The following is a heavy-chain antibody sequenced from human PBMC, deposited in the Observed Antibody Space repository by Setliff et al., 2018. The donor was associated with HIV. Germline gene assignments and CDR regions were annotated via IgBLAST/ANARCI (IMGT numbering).Heavy chain of an antibody. CDR2: IYWNNNK. Sequence: SGPTLVNPPQTLTLTCTFSGLSLSSSGVGVGWIRQSPGKALEWLAFIYWNNNKHYSTSLKSRLTVTKDTSKNRLVSTMTNMDPVDTATYYCAYSGRQLRGPYFDFWGQGTPVTVSS. CDR1: GLSLSSSGVG. J-gene: IGHJ4*02. V-gene: IGHV2-5*01. D-gene: IGHD1-1*01. CDR3: AYSGRQLRGPYFDF.